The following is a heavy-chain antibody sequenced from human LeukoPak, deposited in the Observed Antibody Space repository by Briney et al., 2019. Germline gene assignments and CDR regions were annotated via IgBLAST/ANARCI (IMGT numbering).Heavy chain of an antibody. CDR2: INHSGST. J-gene: IGHJ6*03. V-gene: IGHV4-34*01. CDR1: GGSFSGYY. Sequence: SETLSLTCAVYGGSFSGYYWSWIRQPPGKGLEWIGEINHSGSTNYNPSLKSRVTISVDTSKNQFSLKLSSMTAADTAVYYCARLKCLSSNVRPCRYYYYMDVWGKGTTVTVSS. D-gene: IGHD2-2*01. CDR3: ARLKCLSSNVRPCRYYYYMDV.